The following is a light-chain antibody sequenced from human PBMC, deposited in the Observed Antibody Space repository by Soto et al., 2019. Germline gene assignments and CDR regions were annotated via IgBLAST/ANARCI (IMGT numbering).Light chain of an antibody. CDR1: SCNLGAGYA. V-gene: IGLV1-40*01. Sequence: QSVLTLPPSVSGAPGQWVTISCTGSSCNLGAGYAVQWYQQLPGTTPKLLIYGNTNRPSGVPDRFSGSKSGTSASLAITGLQAEDEAFYYCQSYDSSRTVVFGGGTKVTVL. CDR2: GNT. J-gene: IGLJ2*01. CDR3: QSYDSSRTVV.